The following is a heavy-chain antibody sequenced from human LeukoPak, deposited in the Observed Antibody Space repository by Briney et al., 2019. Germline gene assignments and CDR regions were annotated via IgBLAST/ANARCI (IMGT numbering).Heavy chain of an antibody. Sequence: GGSLRLSCAASGFTFSSHTMNWVRQAPGKGLEWVSSISSSSNYIYNADSVKGRFTICRDNDKNTVYLQMNSLRAEDTAVYYCARDRGVDYWGQGTLVTVSS. CDR2: ISSSSNYI. D-gene: IGHD2-15*01. J-gene: IGHJ4*02. CDR1: GFTFSSHT. CDR3: ARDRGVDY. V-gene: IGHV3-21*01.